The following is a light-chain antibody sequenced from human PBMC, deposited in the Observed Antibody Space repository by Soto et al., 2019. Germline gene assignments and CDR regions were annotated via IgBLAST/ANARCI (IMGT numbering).Light chain of an antibody. CDR3: SSYTSISTLV. V-gene: IGLV2-14*02. J-gene: IGLJ1*01. CDR1: SSDVGSYNV. Sequence: QSALTQPASVSGSPGQSITISCTGTSSDVGSYNVVSWYQQLPGKAPKLIIYEGNKRPSGVSNRFSGSKSGNTASLTISGLQAEDEADYYCSSYTSISTLVFGSGTKLTVL. CDR2: EGN.